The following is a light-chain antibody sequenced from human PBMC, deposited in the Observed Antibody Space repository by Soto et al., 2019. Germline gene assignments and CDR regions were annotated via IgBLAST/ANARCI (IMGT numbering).Light chain of an antibody. Sequence: AIRMTQSPSSLSASTGDRVTITCRASQGISRYLAWYQQKPGKAPKLLIYAASTLQSWVPSRFSGSGSGTDFTLTISCLQSEDFATYYCQQYDSYPFAFGPGTKVDI. J-gene: IGKJ3*01. CDR1: QGISRY. CDR3: QQYDSYPFA. CDR2: AAS. V-gene: IGKV1-8*01.